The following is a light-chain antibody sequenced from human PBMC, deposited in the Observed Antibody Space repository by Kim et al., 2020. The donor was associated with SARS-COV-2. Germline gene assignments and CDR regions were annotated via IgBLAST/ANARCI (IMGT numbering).Light chain of an antibody. Sequence: RATINCKSSQGVLYSSNNQNYLAWYQQKPGQPPKLLIYWASTREYGVPDRFSGSGSETDFTLTISSLQAEDVAVYYCQQYYSTPYTFGQGTKLEI. CDR3: QQYYSTPYT. V-gene: IGKV4-1*01. CDR2: WAS. J-gene: IGKJ2*01. CDR1: QGVLYSSNNQNY.